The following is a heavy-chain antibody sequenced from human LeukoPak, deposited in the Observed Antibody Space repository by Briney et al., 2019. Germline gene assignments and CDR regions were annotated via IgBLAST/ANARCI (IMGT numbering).Heavy chain of an antibody. V-gene: IGHV4-4*07. J-gene: IGHJ3*02. Sequence: SETLSLTCTVSGGSISSYYWSWIRQPAGKGLEWIGRIYTSGSTNYNPSLKGRVTMSVDTSKNQFSLKLSSVTAADTAVYYCASHRTIAPTQYYDSSGLGAFDIWGQGTMVTVSS. CDR3: ASHRTIAPTQYYDSSGLGAFDI. CDR2: IYTSGST. CDR1: GGSISSYY. D-gene: IGHD3-22*01.